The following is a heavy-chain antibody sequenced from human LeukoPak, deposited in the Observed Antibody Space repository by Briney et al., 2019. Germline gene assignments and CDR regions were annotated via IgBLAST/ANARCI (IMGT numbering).Heavy chain of an antibody. Sequence: GGSLRLSCAASGFAFSDSWMTWIRQAPGKGLEWVAFIKGDGSAKKYVDSVKGRFTISRDNAKSSLFLHMNSLRPEDTAVYYCARDRGWIQHDIWGQGTMVTVSS. CDR1: GFAFSDSW. V-gene: IGHV3-7*01. D-gene: IGHD5-18*01. CDR3: ARDRGWIQHDI. CDR2: IKGDGSAK. J-gene: IGHJ3*02.